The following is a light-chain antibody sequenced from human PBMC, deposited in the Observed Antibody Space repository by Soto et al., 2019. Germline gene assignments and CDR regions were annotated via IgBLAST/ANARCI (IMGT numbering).Light chain of an antibody. Sequence: DTPMTPAPSSLPASGGDRSSITCRASHSIGTYLSWYQQKPGKAPKLLIYGASNLQSGVPSRFSGSGSETGCTLTISSLQPEDFATYYCQRSYSSPRAFGQGTKVEIK. CDR1: HSIGTY. CDR2: GAS. J-gene: IGKJ2*01. V-gene: IGKV1-39*01. CDR3: QRSYSSPRA.